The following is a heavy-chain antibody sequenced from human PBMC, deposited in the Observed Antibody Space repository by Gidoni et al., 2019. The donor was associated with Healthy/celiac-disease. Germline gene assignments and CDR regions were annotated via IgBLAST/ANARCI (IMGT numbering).Heavy chain of an antibody. CDR2: ISSSSSYI. CDR3: ARDRGYCSSTSCYIRPYYYYGMDV. D-gene: IGHD2-2*02. J-gene: IGHJ6*02. V-gene: IGHV3-21*01. Sequence: EVQLVESGGGLVKPGGSLRPSCAASGFTFSSYSMNWVRQAPGKGLEWVSSISSSSSYIYYADSVKGRFTISRDNAKNSLYLQMNSLRAEDTAVYYCARDRGYCSSTSCYIRPYYYYGMDVWGQGTTVTVSS. CDR1: GFTFSSYS.